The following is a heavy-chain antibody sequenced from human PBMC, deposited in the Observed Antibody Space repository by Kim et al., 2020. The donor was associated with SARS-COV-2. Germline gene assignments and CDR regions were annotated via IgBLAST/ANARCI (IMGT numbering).Heavy chain of an antibody. Sequence: GSTYYADSVKGRFTISRDNSKNTVYLQMNSLRAEDTAVYYCARDLDAFDIWGQGTMVTVAS. J-gene: IGHJ3*02. V-gene: IGHV3-66*01. CDR3: ARDLDAFDI. CDR2: GST.